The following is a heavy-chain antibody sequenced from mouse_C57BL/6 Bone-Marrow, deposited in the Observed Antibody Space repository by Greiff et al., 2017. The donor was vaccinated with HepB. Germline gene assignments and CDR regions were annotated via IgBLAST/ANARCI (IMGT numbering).Heavy chain of an antibody. CDR2: IYPGDGDT. CDR3: ARERVLLRSLYCDY. Sequence: QVQLKQSGPELVKPGASVKISCKASGYAFSSSWMNWVKQRPGKGLEWIGRIYPGDGDTNYNGKFKGKATLTADKSSSTAYMQLSSLTSEDSAVYFCARERVLLRSLYCDYWGQGTTLTVSS. J-gene: IGHJ2*01. V-gene: IGHV1-82*01. CDR1: GYAFSSSW. D-gene: IGHD1-1*01.